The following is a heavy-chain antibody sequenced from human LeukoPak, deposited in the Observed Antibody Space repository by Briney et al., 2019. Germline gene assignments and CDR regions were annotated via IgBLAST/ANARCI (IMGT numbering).Heavy chain of an antibody. J-gene: IGHJ5*02. V-gene: IGHV1-24*01. CDR3: ATANPTGTLNWFDP. D-gene: IGHD1-1*01. CDR1: GYTLTELS. CDR2: FDPEDGET. Sequence: ASVKVSCKVSGYTLTELSMHWVRQAPGKGLEWMGGFDPEDGETIYAQKFQGRVTMTEDTSTDTAYMELSSLRSEDTAVYYCATANPTGTLNWFDPWGQGTLVTVSS.